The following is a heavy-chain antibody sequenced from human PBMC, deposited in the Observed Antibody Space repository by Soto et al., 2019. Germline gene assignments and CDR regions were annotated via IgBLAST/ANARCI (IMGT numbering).Heavy chain of an antibody. CDR3: VGEVGFQLIY. V-gene: IGHV3-48*01. J-gene: IGHJ4*02. D-gene: IGHD2-2*01. Sequence: EVQLVESGGALVQPGGSLRLSCAASGFTFSTHSMNWVRQAPGKGLEWISYITSSDVTMYADSVKGRFTISRDNAKNSLYLQMNSLRGEDTAVYFCVGEVGFQLIYWGQGTLVTVSS. CDR1: GFTFSTHS. CDR2: ITSSDVTM.